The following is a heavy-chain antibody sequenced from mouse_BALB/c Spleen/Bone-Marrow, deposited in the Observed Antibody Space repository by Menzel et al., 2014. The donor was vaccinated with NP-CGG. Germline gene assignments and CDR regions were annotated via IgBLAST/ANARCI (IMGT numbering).Heavy chain of an antibody. CDR1: GDSISSGY. Sequence: EVQLQQSGPSLVKPSQTLSLTCSVTGDSISSGYWNWIRQFPGNKIEYMGYISYNGSTYYYQSLKSRIAITRDTSKNQYYLQLNSVATEDTATYYCARGRARGFAYWGQETLVTVSA. J-gene: IGHJ3*01. V-gene: IGHV3-8*02. CDR2: ISYNGST. CDR3: ARGRARGFAY. D-gene: IGHD3-3*01.